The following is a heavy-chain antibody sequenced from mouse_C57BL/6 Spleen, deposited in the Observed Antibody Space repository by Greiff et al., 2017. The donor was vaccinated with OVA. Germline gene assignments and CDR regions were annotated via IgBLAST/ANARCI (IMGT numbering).Heavy chain of an antibody. CDR2: INPGSGGT. CDR3: ASHDGYYAMDY. J-gene: IGHJ4*01. CDR1: GYAFTNYL. V-gene: IGHV1-54*01. Sequence: VQLHHSGSELVRPGTSVKVSCKASGYAFTNYLIEWVKQRPGQGLEWIGVINPGSGGTNYNEKFKGKATLTADKSSSTAYMQLSSLTSEDSAVYFCASHDGYYAMDYWGQGTSVTVSS. D-gene: IGHD2-3*01.